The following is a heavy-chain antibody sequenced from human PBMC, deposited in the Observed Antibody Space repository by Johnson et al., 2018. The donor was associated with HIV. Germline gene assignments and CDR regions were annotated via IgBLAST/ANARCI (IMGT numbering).Heavy chain of an antibody. V-gene: IGHV3-64*01. CDR2: ITGDGGST. D-gene: IGHD2-15*01. Sequence: MQLVESGGGVVQPGRSLRLSCAASGFTFSSYAMNWVRQAPGKGLEYVSGITGDGGSTYYANSVKGRFTISRDNSKNTLYLQMNSLRAEDTDVYYCARECGILVDGAFDIWGQGTVVIVSS. CDR3: ARECGILVDGAFDI. CDR1: GFTFSSYA. J-gene: IGHJ3*02.